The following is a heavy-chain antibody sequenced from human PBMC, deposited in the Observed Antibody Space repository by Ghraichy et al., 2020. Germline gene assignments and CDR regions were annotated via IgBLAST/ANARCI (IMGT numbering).Heavy chain of an antibody. CDR2: IYYTGST. J-gene: IGHJ6*02. Sequence: SETLSLTCTVSGGSISSSSYYWGWIRQPPGKGLEWIGSIYYTGSTYYNPSLKSRVTISVDTSKNQLSLRLSSVTAADTAVYYCEYQLARGGIDYYHYGMDVWGQGTTVTVSS. D-gene: IGHD2-2*01. CDR3: EYQLARGGIDYYHYGMDV. CDR1: GGSISSSSYY. V-gene: IGHV4-39*07.